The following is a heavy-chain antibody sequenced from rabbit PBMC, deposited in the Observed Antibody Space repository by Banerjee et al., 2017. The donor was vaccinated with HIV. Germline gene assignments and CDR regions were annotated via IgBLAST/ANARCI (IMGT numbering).Heavy chain of an antibody. CDR1: GFSFNNKYV. V-gene: IGHV1S45*01. CDR2: IGGGSSGIT. D-gene: IGHD1-1*01. Sequence: QEQLEESGGDLVKPEGSLTLTCTASGFSFNNKYVMCWVRQAPGKGLEWIACIGGGSSGITYYASWAKGRFTISRTSSTTVTLQMTSLTAADTATYFCAREFGSGYDFKLWGPGTLVTVS. J-gene: IGHJ4*01. CDR3: AREFGSGYDFKL.